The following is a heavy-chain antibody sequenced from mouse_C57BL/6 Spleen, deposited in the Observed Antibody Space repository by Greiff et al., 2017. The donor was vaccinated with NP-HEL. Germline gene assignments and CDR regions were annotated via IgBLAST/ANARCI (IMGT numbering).Heavy chain of an antibody. V-gene: IGHV1-26*01. D-gene: IGHD5-5*01. CDR3: ARDYYLVWYFDV. Sequence: VQLQQSGPELVKPGASVKISCKASGYTFTDYYMNWVKQSHGKSLEWIGDINPNNGGTSYNQKFKGKATLTVDKSSSTAYMELRSLTSEDSAVYYCARDYYLVWYFDVWGTGTTVTVSA. J-gene: IGHJ1*03. CDR2: INPNNGGT. CDR1: GYTFTDYY.